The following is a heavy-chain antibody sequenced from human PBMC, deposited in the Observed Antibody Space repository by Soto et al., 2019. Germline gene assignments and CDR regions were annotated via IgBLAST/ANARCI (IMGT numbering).Heavy chain of an antibody. CDR3: ASNWVYYYGMDV. CDR2: INAGNGNT. V-gene: IGHV1-3*01. CDR1: GYTFTSYA. D-gene: IGHD7-27*01. Sequence: EASVKVSCKASGYTFTSYAMHWVRQAPGQRLEWMGWINAGNGNTKYSQKFQGRVTITRDTSASTAYMELSSLRSEDTAVYYCASNWVYYYGMDVWGQGTTVTVSS. J-gene: IGHJ6*02.